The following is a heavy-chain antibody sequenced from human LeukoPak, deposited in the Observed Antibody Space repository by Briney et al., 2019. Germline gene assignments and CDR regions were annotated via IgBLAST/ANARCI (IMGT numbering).Heavy chain of an antibody. J-gene: IGHJ4*02. Sequence: PSGGSLRLSCAASGFTFSSYWMHWVRQAPGKGLVWVSRINSDGSSTTYADSVRGRFTISRDNAKNTLYLQMSSLRAEDTAVYYCARDLLWYSSSSGLDYWGQGTLVTVSS. CDR1: GFTFSSYW. D-gene: IGHD6-6*01. V-gene: IGHV3-74*01. CDR2: INSDGSST. CDR3: ARDLLWYSSSSGLDY.